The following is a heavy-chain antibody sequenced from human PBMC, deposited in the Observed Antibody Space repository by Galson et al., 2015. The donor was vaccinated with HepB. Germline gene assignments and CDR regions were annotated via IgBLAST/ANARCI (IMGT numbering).Heavy chain of an antibody. CDR1: GYTFTSSG. J-gene: IGHJ4*02. CDR2: ISAYNGDT. Sequence: SVKVSCKASGYTFTSSGFSWVRQAPGQGLEWVGWISAYNGDTDYAQKFQGRVTMATDTSTSTVYMELRSLRYDDTAVYYCARDPRVAVAGQFYYFDYWGQGTLVTVSS. CDR3: ARDPRVAVAGQFYYFDY. D-gene: IGHD6-19*01. V-gene: IGHV1-18*01.